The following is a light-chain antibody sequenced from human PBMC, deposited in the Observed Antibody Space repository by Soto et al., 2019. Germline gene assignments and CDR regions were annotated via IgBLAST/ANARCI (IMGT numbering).Light chain of an antibody. Sequence: DIQMTHSPSSLSASEGDRVTITCRTSQSIGKYLNWYQQKPGKAPRLLIYGASRLQSGVPSRFSGSGSGTVFTLTISGLQPEDFATYYCQQEYIFGPGTKVDIK. CDR1: QSIGKY. J-gene: IGKJ3*01. CDR2: GAS. V-gene: IGKV1-39*01. CDR3: QQEYI.